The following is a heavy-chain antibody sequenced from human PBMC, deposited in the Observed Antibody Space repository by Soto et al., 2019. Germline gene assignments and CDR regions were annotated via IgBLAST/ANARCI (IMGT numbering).Heavy chain of an antibody. J-gene: IGHJ4*02. Sequence: SETLSLTCTVSGGSISSGGYYWSWIRQHPGKGLEWIGYIYYSGSTYYNPSLKSRVTISVDTSKNQFSLKLSSVTAADTAVYYCARVGPAPIAVAGTPLFDYWGQGTLVTVSS. V-gene: IGHV4-31*03. CDR2: IYYSGST. D-gene: IGHD6-19*01. CDR1: GGSISSGGYY. CDR3: ARVGPAPIAVAGTPLFDY.